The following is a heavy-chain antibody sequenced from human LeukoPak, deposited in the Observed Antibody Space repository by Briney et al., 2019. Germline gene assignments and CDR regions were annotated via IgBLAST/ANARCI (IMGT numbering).Heavy chain of an antibody. J-gene: IGHJ4*02. Sequence: PETLSLTCTVSGGSISSSSYYWGWIRPPPGKGLEWIGSIYYSGSTYYNPSLKSRVTISVDTSKNQFSLKLSSVTAADTAVYYCARHDSVVTAMVDYWGQGTLVTVSS. CDR3: ARHDSVVTAMVDY. D-gene: IGHD2-21*02. CDR1: GGSISSSSYY. V-gene: IGHV4-39*01. CDR2: IYYSGST.